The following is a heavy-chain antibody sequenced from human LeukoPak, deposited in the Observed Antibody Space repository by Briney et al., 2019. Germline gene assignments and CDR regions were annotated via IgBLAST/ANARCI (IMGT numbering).Heavy chain of an antibody. CDR3: ARGFVVVPAAMSY. Sequence: EASVKVSCKASGYTFTGYYMHWWRQAPGQGLKCMGWINPNSGGTNYAQKFQGRVTMTRDTSISTAYMELSRLRSDDTAVYYCARGFVVVPAAMSYWGQGTLVTVSS. V-gene: IGHV1-2*02. J-gene: IGHJ4*02. D-gene: IGHD2-2*01. CDR1: GYTFTGYY. CDR2: INPNSGGT.